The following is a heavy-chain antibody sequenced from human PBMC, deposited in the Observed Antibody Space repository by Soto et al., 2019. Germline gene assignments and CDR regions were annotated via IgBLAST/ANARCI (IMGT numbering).Heavy chain of an antibody. Sequence: QVQLVQSGAEVKKPGPSVKVSCKASGGTFSSYTISWVRQAPGQGLEGMGRIIPSLGIANYTQKFQGRGTITADKATSTAYMELSSLRSEDSAVYYCAGILRSWGKDYWGQGTLVSVSS. V-gene: IGHV1-69*02. J-gene: IGHJ4*02. CDR3: AGILRSWGKDY. D-gene: IGHD6-6*01. CDR1: GGTFSSYT. CDR2: IIPSLGIA.